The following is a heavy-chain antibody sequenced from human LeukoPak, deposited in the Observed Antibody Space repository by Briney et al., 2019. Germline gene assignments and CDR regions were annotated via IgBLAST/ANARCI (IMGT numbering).Heavy chain of an antibody. CDR1: GFPFSNYE. Sequence: GGSLRLSYAASGFPFSNYEVHWVRQAPGKGLEWISYINLSGSTKYYADSVKGRFTISRDHTKNSVDLHMNSLRGEDTALYYCARDRGGRRMGAFDLCGQGTVVTVSS. J-gene: IGHJ3*01. CDR3: ARDRGGRRMGAFDL. D-gene: IGHD3-10*01. V-gene: IGHV3-48*03. CDR2: INLSGSTK.